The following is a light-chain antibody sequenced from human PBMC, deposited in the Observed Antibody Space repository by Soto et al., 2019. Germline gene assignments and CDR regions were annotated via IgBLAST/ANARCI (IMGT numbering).Light chain of an antibody. Sequence: DILLTQSPGTVSVSPRERATLSCKASQSVSSSYLAWYQQKPGQAPRLLIYGASSRATGIPDRFSGSGSGTDFTLTISRLETEDFAVYYCQQYGSSPRVTFGGGTKVDIK. CDR2: GAS. J-gene: IGKJ4*01. V-gene: IGKV3-20*01. CDR1: QSVSSSY. CDR3: QQYGSSPRVT.